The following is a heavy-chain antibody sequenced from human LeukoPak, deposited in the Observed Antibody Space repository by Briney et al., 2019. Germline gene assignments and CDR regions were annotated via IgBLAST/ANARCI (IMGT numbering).Heavy chain of an antibody. V-gene: IGHV3-7*01. CDR1: GFTFTKYW. Sequence: GGSLRLSCAAFGFTFTKYWMTWVRQAPGKGLEWVANIKQDGSEKFYVDSVKGRFTISRDNAKNSLDLQINSLGAEDTAVYYCARGLDCRSTSCYLDNWGQGTLVTVSS. J-gene: IGHJ4*02. D-gene: IGHD2-2*01. CDR3: ARGLDCRSTSCYLDN. CDR2: IKQDGSEK.